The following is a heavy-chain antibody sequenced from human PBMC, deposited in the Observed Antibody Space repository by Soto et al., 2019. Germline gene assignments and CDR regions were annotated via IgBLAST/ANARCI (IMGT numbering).Heavy chain of an antibody. D-gene: IGHD4-4*01. CDR1: GGSFRGYY. CDR3: ARVYSSYYYYMEV. CDR2: INHSGST. J-gene: IGHJ6*03. V-gene: IGHV4-34*01. Sequence: TWETLSLTCAVYGGSFRGYYWSWIRQPPGKGLEWIGEINHSGSTNYNPSLKSRVTISVDTSKNQFSLKLISVTAADTAVYYCARVYSSYYYYMEVWDKGTTVTVSS.